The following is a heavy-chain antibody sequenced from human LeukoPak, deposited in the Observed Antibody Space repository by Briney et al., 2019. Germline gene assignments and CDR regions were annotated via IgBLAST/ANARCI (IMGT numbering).Heavy chain of an antibody. CDR2: ISTNGDST. D-gene: IGHD2-2*01. V-gene: IGHV3-64*02. Sequence: GGSLRLSCAASGFTFSTYAMHWVRQAPGKGLEYVSAISTNGDSTYYADSVKGRFAISRDNSKNTLFLQMGSLRADDMAVYYCARWGSTSCYDYWGQGTLVTVSS. J-gene: IGHJ4*02. CDR1: GFTFSTYA. CDR3: ARWGSTSCYDY.